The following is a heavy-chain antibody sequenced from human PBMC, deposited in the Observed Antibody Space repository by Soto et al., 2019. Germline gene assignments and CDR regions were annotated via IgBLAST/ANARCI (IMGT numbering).Heavy chain of an antibody. D-gene: IGHD3-22*01. CDR3: AGCGSIVVATRRLLDF. CDR1: GGSIRSYG. J-gene: IGHJ6*04. V-gene: IGHV4-59*03. CDR2: ICNSGTT. Sequence: SETLSLTCTVSGGSIRSYGWTWIRQPPGEGLEWIGCICNSGTTNYNPSLKSRVAISIGTQKNQFSLQLSSVTVADTTFYYCAGCGSIVVATRRLLDFWGKGTTVTVSS.